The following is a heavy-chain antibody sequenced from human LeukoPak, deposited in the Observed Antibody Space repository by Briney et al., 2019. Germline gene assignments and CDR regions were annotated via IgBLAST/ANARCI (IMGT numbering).Heavy chain of an antibody. J-gene: IGHJ4*02. Sequence: ASVKVSCKASGYTFTSYYIHWVRQPPGQGLEWMGIINPSAGRTTYAQKFQGRVAMTRDTSTSTVYMELSSLRSEDTAMYYCARELDYNTDYYGDYWGQGTLVTVSS. CDR3: ARELDYNTDYYGDY. CDR1: GYTFTSYY. CDR2: INPSAGRT. V-gene: IGHV1-46*01. D-gene: IGHD3-22*01.